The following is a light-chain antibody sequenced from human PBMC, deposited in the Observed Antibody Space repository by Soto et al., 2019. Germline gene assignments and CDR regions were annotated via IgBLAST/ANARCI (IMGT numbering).Light chain of an antibody. Sequence: SYELTQPPSVSVSPGQKARINCSGDKLGDKYAFWYQQKPGQSPVLVIYQDNKRPSGIPERFSGSNSGNTATLTISGTQALDEADYFCQAWATNTVIFGGGTKLTVL. J-gene: IGLJ2*01. CDR3: QAWATNTVI. CDR2: QDN. CDR1: KLGDKY. V-gene: IGLV3-1*01.